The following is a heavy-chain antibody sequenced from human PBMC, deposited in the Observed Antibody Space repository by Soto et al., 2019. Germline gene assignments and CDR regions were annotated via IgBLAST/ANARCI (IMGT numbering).Heavy chain of an antibody. J-gene: IGHJ6*02. CDR3: AREQDVSNPHGMDV. CDR1: GGTFSSYA. D-gene: IGHD3-22*01. CDR2: IIPIFGTA. V-gene: IGHV1-69*12. Sequence: QVQLVQSGAEVKKPGSSVKVSCKASGGTFSSYAISWVRQAPGQGLEWMGGIIPIFGTANYAQKFQGRVTSTADEPASTAYREPSSLRSEDTAVYYCAREQDVSNPHGMDVWSHGTTVTVSS.